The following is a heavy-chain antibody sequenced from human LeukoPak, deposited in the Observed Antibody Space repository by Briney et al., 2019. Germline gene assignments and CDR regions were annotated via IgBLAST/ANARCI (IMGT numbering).Heavy chain of an antibody. V-gene: IGHV1-3*01. CDR2: INAGNGNT. D-gene: IGHD5-24*01. CDR1: GYTFTSYA. J-gene: IGHJ4*02. Sequence: ASVKVSCKASGYTFTSYAMHWVRQAPGQRLEWMGWINAGNGNTKYSQKFEGRVTITRDTSASTAYMELSSLRSEDTAVYYCARSRWGQSAPIDYWGQGTLVTVSS. CDR3: ARSRWGQSAPIDY.